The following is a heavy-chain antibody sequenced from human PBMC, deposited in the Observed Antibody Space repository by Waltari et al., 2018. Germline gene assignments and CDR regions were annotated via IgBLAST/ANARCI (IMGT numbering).Heavy chain of an antibody. J-gene: IGHJ3*02. V-gene: IGHV1-69*01. Sequence: QVQLVQSGAEVKKPGSSVKVSCKASGGTFSSYAISWVRQAPGQGLEWMGGIIPIVGTANYAQKFQGRVTITADESTSTAYMELSSLRSEDTAVYYCARVDIVVVVAATRNAFDIWGQGTMVTVSS. CDR1: GGTFSSYA. D-gene: IGHD2-15*01. CDR2: IIPIVGTA. CDR3: ARVDIVVVVAATRNAFDI.